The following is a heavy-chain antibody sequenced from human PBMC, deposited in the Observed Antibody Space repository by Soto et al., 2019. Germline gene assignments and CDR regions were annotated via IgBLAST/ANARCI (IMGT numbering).Heavy chain of an antibody. CDR1: GFTFSSYS. V-gene: IGHV3-48*01. CDR2: ISSSSSTI. Sequence: PGGSLRLSCAASGFTFSSYSMNWVRQAPGKGLEWVSYISSSSSTIYYADSVKGRFTISRDNAKNSLYLQMNSLRAEDTAVYYCAIHVSGNAFDIWGQRTMDTVSS. D-gene: IGHD3-10*01. J-gene: IGHJ3*02. CDR3: AIHVSGNAFDI.